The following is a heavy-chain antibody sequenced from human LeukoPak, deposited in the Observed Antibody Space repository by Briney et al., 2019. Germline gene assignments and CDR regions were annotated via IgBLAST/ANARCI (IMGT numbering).Heavy chain of an antibody. J-gene: IGHJ5*02. CDR1: GFTVSSNY. Sequence: PGGSLRLSCAASGFTVSSNYMSWVRQAPGKGLEWVSVIYSGGSTYYADSVKGRFTISRDNSKNTLYLQMNSLSAEDTAVYYCARDSLGMGWFDPWGQGTLVTASS. D-gene: IGHD7-27*01. CDR2: IYSGGST. V-gene: IGHV3-53*01. CDR3: ARDSLGMGWFDP.